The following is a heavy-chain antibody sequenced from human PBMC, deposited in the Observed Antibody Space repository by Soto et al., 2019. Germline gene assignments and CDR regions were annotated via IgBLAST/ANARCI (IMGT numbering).Heavy chain of an antibody. CDR1: GYTFTTYW. CDR2: IYPADSDT. Sequence: GESMKISCKGSGYTFTTYWIAWVRQMPGKGLEWMGIIYPADSDTRYSPSFQGQVTISVDKSISTAYLQWSSLEASDTAMYYCAKHLGVAAIIDAFDFWGQGTMVTVSS. CDR3: AKHLGVAAIIDAFDF. D-gene: IGHD2-8*01. J-gene: IGHJ3*01. V-gene: IGHV5-51*01.